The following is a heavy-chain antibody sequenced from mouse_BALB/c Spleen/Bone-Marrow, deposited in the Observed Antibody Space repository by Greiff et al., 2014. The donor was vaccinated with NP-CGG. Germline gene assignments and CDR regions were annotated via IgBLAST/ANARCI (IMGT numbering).Heavy chain of an antibody. CDR3: ATYYYGSSWGFAY. Sequence: VQLQQSGAELVKPGASVKLSCTAPGFNIKDTYMHWVKQRPEQGLEWIGRIDPANGNTKYDPKFQGKATITADTSSNTAYLQLSSLTSEDTAVYHCATYYYGSSWGFAYWGQGTLVTVSA. CDR2: IDPANGNT. J-gene: IGHJ3*01. V-gene: IGHV14-3*02. CDR1: GFNIKDTY. D-gene: IGHD1-1*01.